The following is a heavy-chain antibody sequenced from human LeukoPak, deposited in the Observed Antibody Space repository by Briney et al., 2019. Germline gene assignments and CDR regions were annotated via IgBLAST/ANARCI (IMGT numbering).Heavy chain of an antibody. CDR2: IWYDGSDK. CDR3: AKDLTTVTTQGDY. Sequence: GGSLRLSCAASGFTFGSYGLHWVRQAPGKGLEWVAFIWYDGSDKYYADSVKGRFTISRDNSKNTLYLQMNSLRTEDTAVYYCAKDLTTVTTQGDYWGQGTLVTVSS. V-gene: IGHV3-30*02. J-gene: IGHJ4*02. D-gene: IGHD4-17*01. CDR1: GFTFGSYG.